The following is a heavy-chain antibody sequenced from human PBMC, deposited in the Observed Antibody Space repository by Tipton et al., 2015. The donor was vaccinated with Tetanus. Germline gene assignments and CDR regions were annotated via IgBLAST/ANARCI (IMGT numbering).Heavy chain of an antibody. Sequence: SLRLSCEVSGFSFSNYKMNWVRQGPGRGLEWVSSISSTSRYINYADSVKGRFTISRDNAKNSLFLQMNSLRVDDTAVYYCVSGSALDYWGQGTLMTVSS. CDR2: ISSTSRYI. V-gene: IGHV3-21*01. J-gene: IGHJ4*02. CDR3: VSGSALDY. CDR1: GFSFSNYK. D-gene: IGHD6-25*01.